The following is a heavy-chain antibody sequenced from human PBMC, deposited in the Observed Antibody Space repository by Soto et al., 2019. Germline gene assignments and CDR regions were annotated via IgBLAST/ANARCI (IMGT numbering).Heavy chain of an antibody. Sequence: QVQLQESGPGLVKPSQTLSLTCTVSGGSISSGDYYWSWIRQPPGKGLEWIGYLYYSGSTYYNPSLKARVTISIDTAQHRFSLKVSSLTGGEPGGDYCGGVRGDGDFDYWGQGTLVTVSS. CDR2: LYYSGST. V-gene: IGHV4-30-4*01. CDR1: GGSISSGDYY. J-gene: IGHJ4*02. CDR3: GGVRGDGDFDY. D-gene: IGHD3-16*01.